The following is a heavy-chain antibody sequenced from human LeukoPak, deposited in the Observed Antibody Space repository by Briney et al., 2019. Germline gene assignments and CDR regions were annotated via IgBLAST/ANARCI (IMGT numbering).Heavy chain of an antibody. CDR1: GGSFSGYY. J-gene: IGHJ2*01. CDR3: ARRLDL. Sequence: PSETLSLTCAVYGGSFSGYYWTWIRQPLGKGLEWTGEINHSGSTNYNPSLKSRVTISVDTSNNQFSLKLSSVTAADTAVYYCARRLDLWGRGTLVTVSS. V-gene: IGHV4-34*01. CDR2: INHSGST.